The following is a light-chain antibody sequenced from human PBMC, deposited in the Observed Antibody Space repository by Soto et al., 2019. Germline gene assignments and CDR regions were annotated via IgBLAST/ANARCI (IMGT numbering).Light chain of an antibody. V-gene: IGLV2-23*02. CDR2: GVT. Sequence: LTQPASVSGSPGQSITISCTGTSSDVGRYNLVSWYQQHPGKAPKFMIYGVTKRPSGVSNRFSGSKSGNTASLTISGLQAEDEADYYCCSYAGSNTYVFGTGTKVTVL. J-gene: IGLJ1*01. CDR3: CSYAGSNTYV. CDR1: SSDVGRYNL.